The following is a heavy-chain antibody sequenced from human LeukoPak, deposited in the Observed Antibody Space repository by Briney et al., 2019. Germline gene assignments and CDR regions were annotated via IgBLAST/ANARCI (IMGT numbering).Heavy chain of an antibody. Sequence: PGGSLRLSCAASGFTFRSYSMSWVRQAPGKGLEWVSNINQGGSEKYYVDSVRGRLTISGDNPKNALYLQINGRRAEETAVYYCAADPTGSGGVYHFGYGGQGTLVPV. CDR1: GFTFRSYS. D-gene: IGHD3-10*01. V-gene: IGHV3-7*01. CDR3: AADPTGSGGVYHFGY. J-gene: IGHJ4*02. CDR2: INQGGSEK.